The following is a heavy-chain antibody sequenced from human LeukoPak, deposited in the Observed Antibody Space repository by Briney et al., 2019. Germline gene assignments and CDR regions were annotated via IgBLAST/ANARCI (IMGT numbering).Heavy chain of an antibody. D-gene: IGHD1-26*01. CDR3: AKDPYSRSSEYFQH. V-gene: IGHV3-30*18. J-gene: IGHJ1*01. Sequence: GGSLRLSCAASGFTFSSYGMHWVRQAPGKGLEWVAVISHDDSNKYYADSVKGRFTISRDNSKNTVYLQMNSLRTEDTAVYYCAKDPYSRSSEYFQHWGQGTLVTVSS. CDR1: GFTFSSYG. CDR2: ISHDDSNK.